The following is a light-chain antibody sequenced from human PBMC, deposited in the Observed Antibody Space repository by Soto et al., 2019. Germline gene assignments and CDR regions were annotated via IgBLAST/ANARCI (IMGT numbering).Light chain of an antibody. V-gene: IGKV3-20*01. CDR1: QSITSNF. J-gene: IGKJ2*01. CDR3: QQYGRSPLMYT. Sequence: EIVLTQSPGTLSLSPGERATLSCRASQSITSNFLASYQQKPGQAPRLLIYGASTRAAGVPDRFSASGSGTDFTLTITRLEPEDFAVYYCQQYGRSPLMYTFGQGTKLGVK. CDR2: GAS.